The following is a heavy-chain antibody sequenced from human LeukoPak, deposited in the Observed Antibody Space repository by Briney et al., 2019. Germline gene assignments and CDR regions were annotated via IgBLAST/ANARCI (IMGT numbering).Heavy chain of an antibody. D-gene: IGHD3-22*01. J-gene: IGHJ4*02. V-gene: IGHV3-15*01. CDR2: IKSKTDGGTT. Sequence: PGGSLRLSCAASGFTFSSYAMSWVRQAPGKGLEWVGRIKSKTDGGTTDYAAPVKGRFTISRDDSKNTLYLQMNSLKTEDTAVYYCTTDSGMIVVVTELKGPDYWGQGTLVTVSS. CDR3: TTDSGMIVVVTELKGPDY. CDR1: GFTFSSYA.